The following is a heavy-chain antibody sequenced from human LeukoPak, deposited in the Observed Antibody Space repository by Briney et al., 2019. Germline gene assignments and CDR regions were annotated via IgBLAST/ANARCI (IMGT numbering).Heavy chain of an antibody. D-gene: IGHD3-10*01. V-gene: IGHV4-31*02. CDR3: ARTYYGSGSQVFDY. Sequence: IYYSGSTYYNPSLKSRVTISVDTSKNQFSLKLSSVTAADTAVYYCARTYYGSGSQVFDYWGQGTLVTVSS. CDR2: IYYSGST. J-gene: IGHJ4*02.